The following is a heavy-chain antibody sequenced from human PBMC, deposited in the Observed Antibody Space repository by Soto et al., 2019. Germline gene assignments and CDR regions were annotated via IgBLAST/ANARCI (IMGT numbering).Heavy chain of an antibody. D-gene: IGHD3-3*01. J-gene: IGHJ4*02. CDR1: GFTFSSYA. CDR2: ISGSGGST. V-gene: IGHV3-23*01. CDR3: AKDRGGRSTIFGVVPKYYFDY. Sequence: EVQLLESGGGLVQPGGSLRLSCAASGFTFSSYAMSWVRQTPGKGLEWVSAISGSGGSTYYADSVKGRFTISRDNSKNTLYLQMNSLRAEDTAVYYCAKDRGGRSTIFGVVPKYYFDYWGQGTLVTVSS.